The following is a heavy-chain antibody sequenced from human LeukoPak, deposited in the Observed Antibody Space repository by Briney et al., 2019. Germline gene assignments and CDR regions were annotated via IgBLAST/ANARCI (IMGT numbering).Heavy chain of an antibody. CDR1: GFTVSSNY. CDR2: IYSGGST. D-gene: IGHD6-19*01. J-gene: IGHJ4*02. V-gene: IGHV3-53*01. CDR3: ARANVAVAGTPFEN. Sequence: GGSLRLSCAASGFTVSSNYMSWVRQAPGKGPEWVSVIYSGGSTYYADSVKGRFTISRDNSKNTLYLQMNSLRAEDTAVYYCARANVAVAGTPFENWGQGTLVTVSS.